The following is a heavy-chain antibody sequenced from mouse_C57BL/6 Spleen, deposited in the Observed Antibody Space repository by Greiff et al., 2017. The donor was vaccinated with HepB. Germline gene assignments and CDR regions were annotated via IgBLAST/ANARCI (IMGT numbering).Heavy chain of an antibody. CDR3: ARDYYGSSYVGGDY. CDR2: IYPGSGST. CDR1: GYTFTSYW. D-gene: IGHD1-1*01. J-gene: IGHJ2*01. Sequence: QVQLQQPGAELVKPGASVKMSCKASGYTFTSYWITWVKQRPGQGLEWIGDIYPGSGSTNYNEKFKSKATLTVDTSSSTAYMQLSSLTSEDSAVYYCARDYYGSSYVGGDYWGQGTTLTVCS. V-gene: IGHV1-55*01.